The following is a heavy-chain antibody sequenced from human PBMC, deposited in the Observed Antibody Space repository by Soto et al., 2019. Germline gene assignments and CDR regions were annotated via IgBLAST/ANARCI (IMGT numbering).Heavy chain of an antibody. Sequence: GASVKVSCKASGGTFSSYTISWVRQAPGQGLEWMGRIIPILGIANYAQKFQGRVTITADKSTSTAYMELSSLRSEDTAVYYCARILDVVPAAIINYYGMDVWGQGTTVTVSS. CDR1: GGTFSSYT. D-gene: IGHD2-2*01. V-gene: IGHV1-69*02. CDR3: ARILDVVPAAIINYYGMDV. CDR2: IIPILGIA. J-gene: IGHJ6*02.